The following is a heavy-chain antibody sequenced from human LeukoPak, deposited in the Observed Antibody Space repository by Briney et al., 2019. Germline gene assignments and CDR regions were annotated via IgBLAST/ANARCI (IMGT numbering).Heavy chain of an antibody. CDR3: ARSTTWMVNFDY. Sequence: PSETLSLTCTVSGGSISSSSYYWGWIRQPPGKGLEWIGSIYYSGSTYYNPSLKSRVTISVDTSKNQFSLKLSSVTAADTAVYYCARSTTWMVNFDYWGQGTLVTVSS. CDR2: IYYSGST. J-gene: IGHJ4*02. D-gene: IGHD2/OR15-2a*01. V-gene: IGHV4-39*07. CDR1: GGSISSSSYY.